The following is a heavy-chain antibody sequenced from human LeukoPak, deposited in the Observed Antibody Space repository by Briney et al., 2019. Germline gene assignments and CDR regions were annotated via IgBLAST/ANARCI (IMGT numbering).Heavy chain of an antibody. J-gene: IGHJ3*02. CDR2: IWYDGSNK. D-gene: IGHD3-10*01. CDR1: GFTFSSYG. CDR3: AKQYYYGSRSYRAFDI. V-gene: IGHV3-33*06. Sequence: GESLTLSCAASGFTFSSYGMHWVRQPPGKGLEWVAVIWYDGSNKYYADSVKGRFTISRDNSKNTLYLHMNSLRAEDTAVYYCAKQYYYGSRSYRAFDIWGQGTMVTVYS.